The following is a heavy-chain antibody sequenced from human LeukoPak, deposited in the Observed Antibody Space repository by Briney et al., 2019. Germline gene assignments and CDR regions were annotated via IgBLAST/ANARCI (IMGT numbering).Heavy chain of an antibody. CDR1: GGSISSYY. V-gene: IGHV4-4*07. D-gene: IGHD3-9*01. CDR3: ARDRDWLLRGYYYYYMDV. CDR2: IYTSGST. J-gene: IGHJ6*03. Sequence: SETLSLTCTVSGGSISSYYRSWIRQPAGKGLEWIGRIYTSGSTNYNPSLKSRVTMSVDTSKNQFSLKLSSVTAADTAVYYCARDRDWLLRGYYYYYMDVWGKGTTVTVSS.